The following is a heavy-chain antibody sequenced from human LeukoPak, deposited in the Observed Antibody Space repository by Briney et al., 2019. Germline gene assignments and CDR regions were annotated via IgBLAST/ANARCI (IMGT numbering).Heavy chain of an antibody. Sequence: PGGSLRLSCAASGFTFSSYAMNWVRLAPGKGLEWVSAISGSGGSTYYADSVKGRFTISRDNSKNTLYLQMNSLRAEDTAVYYCARDLGSGWNFDYWGQGTLVTVSS. V-gene: IGHV3-23*01. J-gene: IGHJ4*02. D-gene: IGHD6-19*01. CDR1: GFTFSSYA. CDR2: ISGSGGST. CDR3: ARDLGSGWNFDY.